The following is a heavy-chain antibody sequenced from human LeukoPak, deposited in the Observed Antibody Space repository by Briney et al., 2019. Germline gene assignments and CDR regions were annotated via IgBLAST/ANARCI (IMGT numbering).Heavy chain of an antibody. D-gene: IGHD3-16*01. CDR2: ISTGGDIT. J-gene: IGHJ5*02. CDR1: GFTFSDYY. CDR3: ARDRQFRLHDP. V-gene: IGHV3-11*01. Sequence: GGSLRLSCTASGFTFSDYYMAWIRQAPGKGLEWLSYISTGGDITSYVDSVKGRFTISRDNAKKSVYLQIDSLRAEDTAMYYCARDRQFRLHDPWGQGILVTVSS.